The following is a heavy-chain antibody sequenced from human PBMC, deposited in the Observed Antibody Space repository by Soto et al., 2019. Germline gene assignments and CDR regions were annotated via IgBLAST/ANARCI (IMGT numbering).Heavy chain of an antibody. CDR1: GYSISSGYY. J-gene: IGHJ3*02. D-gene: IGHD3-16*01. CDR3: ARDRETLGVEAFDI. V-gene: IGHV4-38-2*02. Sequence: SETLSLTCTVSGYSISSGYYWGWIRQPPGKGLEWIGSIYHSGSTYYNPSLKSRVTISVDTSKNQFSLKLSSVTAADTAVYYCARDRETLGVEAFDIWGQGTMVTVSS. CDR2: IYHSGST.